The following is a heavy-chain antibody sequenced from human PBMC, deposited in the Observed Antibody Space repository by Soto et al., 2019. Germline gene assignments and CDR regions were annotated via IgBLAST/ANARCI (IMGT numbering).Heavy chain of an antibody. CDR2: IYYSGST. Sequence: PSETLSLTCTVSGGSISSGGYYWSWIRQHPGKGLEWIGYIYYSGSTYYNPSLKSRVTISVDTSKNQFSLKLSSVTAADTAVYYCEREGRRSPRIDVWAQRTTVPVSS. J-gene: IGHJ6*02. CDR1: GGSISSGGYY. CDR3: EREGRRSPRIDV. V-gene: IGHV4-31*03.